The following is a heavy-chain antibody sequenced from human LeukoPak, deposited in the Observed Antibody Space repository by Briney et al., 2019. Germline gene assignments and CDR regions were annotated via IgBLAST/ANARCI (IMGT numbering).Heavy chain of an antibody. D-gene: IGHD2-15*01. Sequence: SETLSLTCTVSGSSISSSSYYWGWIRQPPGKGLEWIGSIYYSGSTYYNPSLKSRVTISVDTSKNQFSLKLSSVTAADTAVYYCAGKGGLPVDVWGKGTTVTVSS. V-gene: IGHV4-39*01. CDR2: IYYSGST. CDR1: GSSISSSSYY. CDR3: AGKGGLPVDV. J-gene: IGHJ6*04.